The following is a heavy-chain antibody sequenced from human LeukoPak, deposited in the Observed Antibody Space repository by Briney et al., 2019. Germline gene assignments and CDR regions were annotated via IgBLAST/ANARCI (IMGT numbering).Heavy chain of an antibody. D-gene: IGHD3-10*01. CDR1: GYTFTSYG. CDR2: ISACNGNT. CDR3: AREMVRGVIMGGSDY. J-gene: IGHJ4*02. Sequence: ASVKVSCKASGYTFTSYGISWVRQAPGQGLEWMGWISACNGNTNYAQKLQGRVTMTTDTSTSTAYMELRSLRSDDTAVYYCAREMVRGVIMGGSDYWGQGTLVTVSS. V-gene: IGHV1-18*01.